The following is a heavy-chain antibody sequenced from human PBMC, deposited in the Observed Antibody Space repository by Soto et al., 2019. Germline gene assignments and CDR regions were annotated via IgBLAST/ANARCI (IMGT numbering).Heavy chain of an antibody. CDR1: GFTFRSYA. V-gene: IGHV3-23*01. D-gene: IGHD6-13*01. J-gene: IGHJ4*02. Sequence: XSLRLSCAASGFTFRSYAMRWVLQAPGKGLEWVSAISGSGGSTSYADSVKGRFTISRDNSKNTLYLQMNSLRAEDTAVYYCAKENGYSSSWFEFDYWGQGTLVTVSS. CDR2: ISGSGGST. CDR3: AKENGYSSSWFEFDY.